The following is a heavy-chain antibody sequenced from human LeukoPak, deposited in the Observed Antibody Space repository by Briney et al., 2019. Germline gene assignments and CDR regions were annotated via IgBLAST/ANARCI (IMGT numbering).Heavy chain of an antibody. Sequence: ASVKVSCKASGYTFTSYDINWVRQATGQGLEWMGWMNPNSGNTGYAQKFQGRVTMTRNTSISTAYMELSSLRSEDTAVYYCARGLRRSKYDYVWGSRCPLGYWGQGTLVTVSS. J-gene: IGHJ4*02. CDR2: MNPNSGNT. D-gene: IGHD3-16*01. CDR1: GYTFTSYD. V-gene: IGHV1-8*01. CDR3: ARGLRRSKYDYVWGSRCPLGY.